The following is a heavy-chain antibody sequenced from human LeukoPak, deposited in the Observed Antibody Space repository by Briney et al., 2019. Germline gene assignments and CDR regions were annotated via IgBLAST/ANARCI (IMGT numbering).Heavy chain of an antibody. J-gene: IGHJ4*02. V-gene: IGHV6-1*01. CDR1: GDSVSSNSAA. CDR3: ARATVVGMTGTRNFDY. D-gene: IGHD1-1*01. Sequence: SQTLSLTCAISGDSVSSNSAAWNWIRQSPSRGLEWLGRTYYRSKWYNDYAVSVKSRITINPDTSKNQFSLQLNSVTPEDTAVYYCARATVVGMTGTRNFDYWGQGTLVTVSS. CDR2: TYYRSKWYN.